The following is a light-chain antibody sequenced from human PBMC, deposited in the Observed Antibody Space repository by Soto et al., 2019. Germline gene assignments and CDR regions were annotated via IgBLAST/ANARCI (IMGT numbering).Light chain of an antibody. CDR3: QQVNVYPST. Sequence: DIQITQSPSSRSASVGDRVTITCQASQDISNYLNWYQQKPGKAPKILIYDASHLETGVPSRFSGSGSGTDFTLTISSLQPEDFATAYCQQVNVYPSTFGGGTQVDIK. J-gene: IGKJ4*01. CDR2: DAS. V-gene: IGKV1-33*01. CDR1: QDISNY.